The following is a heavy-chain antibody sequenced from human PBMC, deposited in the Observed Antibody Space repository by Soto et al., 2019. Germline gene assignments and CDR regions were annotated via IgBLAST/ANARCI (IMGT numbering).Heavy chain of an antibody. Sequence: SETMSLTCAVYGGSFSGYYLSWIRPPPGKGLEWIGEINHSGSTNYNPSLKSRVTISVDTSKNQFSLKLSSVTAADTAVYYCARGQCSGGSCYSRVDYWGQGTLVTVSS. CDR3: ARGQCSGGSCYSRVDY. CDR1: GGSFSGYY. V-gene: IGHV4-34*01. D-gene: IGHD2-15*01. CDR2: INHSGST. J-gene: IGHJ4*02.